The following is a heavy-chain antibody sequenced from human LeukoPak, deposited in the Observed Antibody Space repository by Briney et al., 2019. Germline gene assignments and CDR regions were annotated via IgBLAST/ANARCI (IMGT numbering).Heavy chain of an antibody. CDR1: GGSISSSSYY. J-gene: IGHJ5*02. CDR2: ISYSGST. Sequence: PSETLSLTCTVSGGSISSSSYYWGWIRQPPGKGLEWIGSISYSGSTYYNPSLMSRVTISVDTSKNQFSLKLSSVTAADTVVYYCARDMVDRDVVKSLRWFDPWGQGTLVTVSS. CDR3: ARDMVDRDVVKSLRWFDP. V-gene: IGHV4-39*07. D-gene: IGHD5-18*01.